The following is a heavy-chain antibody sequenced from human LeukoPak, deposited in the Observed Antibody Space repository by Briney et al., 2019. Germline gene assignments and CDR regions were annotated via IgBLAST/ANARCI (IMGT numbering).Heavy chain of an antibody. D-gene: IGHD1-1*01. J-gene: IGHJ3*01. CDR1: GGPISNYY. CDR2: IYYSGST. Sequence: PSETLSLTCTVSGGPISNYYWSWIRQPPGKGLEWIGYIYYSGSTNYNPSLKSRVTISIDKSKTHFSLKLSSVTAADTAVYYCARDSTTAWIDAFDLWGQGTMVAVSS. V-gene: IGHV4-59*01. CDR3: ARDSTTAWIDAFDL.